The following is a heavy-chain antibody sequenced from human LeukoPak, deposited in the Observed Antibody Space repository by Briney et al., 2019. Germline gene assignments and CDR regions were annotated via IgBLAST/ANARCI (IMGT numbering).Heavy chain of an antibody. Sequence: GGSLRLSCAASGFNFRDYYMSWIRQAPGKGLEWVSYSSGSGSTIYYADSVKGRFTISRDNAKNSLSLQMNSLRVEDTAVYYCAKHHRMAARLVYFDYWGQGTLVTVSS. CDR1: GFNFRDYY. CDR2: SSGSGSTI. CDR3: AKHHRMAARLVYFDY. V-gene: IGHV3-11*01. J-gene: IGHJ4*02. D-gene: IGHD6-6*01.